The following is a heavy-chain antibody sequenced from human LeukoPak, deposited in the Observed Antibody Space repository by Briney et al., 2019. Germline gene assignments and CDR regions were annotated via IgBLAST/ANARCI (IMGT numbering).Heavy chain of an antibody. CDR3: ARADYMTANDY. Sequence: GGSLRLSCAASGFTFSDYYMSRIRQAPGKGLEWVSYISSSSSYTNYAGSVKGRFTISRDNAKNALYLQMNSLRAEDTAVYYCARADYMTANDYWGQGTLVTVSS. CDR1: GFTFSDYY. J-gene: IGHJ4*02. CDR2: ISSSSSYT. D-gene: IGHD2-21*02. V-gene: IGHV3-11*05.